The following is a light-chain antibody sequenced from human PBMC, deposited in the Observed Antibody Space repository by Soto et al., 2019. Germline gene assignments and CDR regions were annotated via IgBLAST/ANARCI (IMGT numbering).Light chain of an antibody. Sequence: AIQMTQSPSSRSASVGDRVSITCPASQGIRNDLGWYQQKPGKAPKLLIYAASSLQSGVPSRFSGSGSGTDFTLTISSLQPEDVATYYCLQDYNSLRTFGQGTKVEIK. V-gene: IGKV1-6*01. CDR1: QGIRND. CDR2: AAS. J-gene: IGKJ1*01. CDR3: LQDYNSLRT.